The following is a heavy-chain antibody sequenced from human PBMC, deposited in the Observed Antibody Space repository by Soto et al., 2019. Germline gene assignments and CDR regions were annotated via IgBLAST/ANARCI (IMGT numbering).Heavy chain of an antibody. CDR2: IYYSGST. CDR3: ARGTYYYDSSGWVKLNWFDP. J-gene: IGHJ5*02. D-gene: IGHD3-22*01. CDR1: GGSISSYY. V-gene: IGHV4-59*01. Sequence: SETLSLTCTVSGGSISSYYWSWIRQPPGKGLEWIGYIYYSGSTNYNPSLKSRVTISVDTSKNQFSLKLSSVTAADTAVYYCARGTYYYDSSGWVKLNWFDPWGQGTLVTVSS.